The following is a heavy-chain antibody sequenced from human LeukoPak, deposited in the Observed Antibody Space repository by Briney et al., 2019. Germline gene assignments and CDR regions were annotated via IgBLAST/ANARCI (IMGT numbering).Heavy chain of an antibody. CDR2: IYHSGST. Sequence: SETLSLTCAVSGYSISSSYYWGWIRQPPGKGLEWIGSIYHSGSTYYNPSLKSRVTISVDTSKNQFSLKLSSVTAADTAVYYCARHITIFGVVIPFFDYWGQGTLVTVSS. CDR3: ARHITIFGVVIPFFDY. V-gene: IGHV4-38-2*01. J-gene: IGHJ4*02. D-gene: IGHD3-3*01. CDR1: GYSISSSYY.